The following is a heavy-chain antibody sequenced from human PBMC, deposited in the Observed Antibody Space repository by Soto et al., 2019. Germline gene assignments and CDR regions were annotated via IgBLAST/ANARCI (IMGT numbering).Heavy chain of an antibody. D-gene: IGHD2-8*01. CDR1: GYTFTRYG. V-gene: IGHV1-18*01. CDR2: ISGYNGDT. CDR3: AKNGQPPYYYYGLDV. Sequence: QGHLVQSGAEVKKPGTSVKVSCKAPGYTFTRYGISWVRQAPGQGLEWMGWISGYNGDTNYAQNLQGRVTMTIDTSTSTAYMELRSLTSDDTAVYYCAKNGQPPYYYYGLDVWGQGTTVTVSS. J-gene: IGHJ6*02.